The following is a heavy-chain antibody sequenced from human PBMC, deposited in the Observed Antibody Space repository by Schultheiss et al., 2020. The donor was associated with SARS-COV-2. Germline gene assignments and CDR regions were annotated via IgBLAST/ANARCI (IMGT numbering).Heavy chain of an antibody. D-gene: IGHD2-15*01. CDR2: IIPIFGTA. V-gene: IGHV1-69*13. CDR1: GVTFSSYA. Sequence: SVKVSCKASGVTFSSYAISWVRQAPGQGLEWMGGIIPIFGTANYAQKFQGRVTITADESTSTAYMELSSLRSEDTAVYYCARELLVVVAARYYGMDVWGQGTTVTVSS. J-gene: IGHJ6*02. CDR3: ARELLVVVAARYYGMDV.